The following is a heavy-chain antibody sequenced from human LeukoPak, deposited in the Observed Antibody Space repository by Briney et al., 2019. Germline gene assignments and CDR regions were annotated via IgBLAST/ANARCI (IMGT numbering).Heavy chain of an antibody. CDR3: ARSKYYFDY. V-gene: IGHV4-59*01. CDR2: IYYSGTT. D-gene: IGHD2/OR15-2a*01. Sequence: SETLSLTCTVSSGSISSDYWSWIRQPPGKGLEWIGYIYYSGTTNYNPSLKSRVTMSDDTYRKLFSLKLSSVSAADTAVYYCARSKYYFDYWARGTLVTVSS. CDR1: SGSISSDY. J-gene: IGHJ4*02.